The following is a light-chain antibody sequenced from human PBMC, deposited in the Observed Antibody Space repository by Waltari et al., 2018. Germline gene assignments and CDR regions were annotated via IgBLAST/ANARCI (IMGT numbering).Light chain of an antibody. CDR1: SSGVGGYNY. Sequence: QSALTQPASVSGSPGQSITIPCTGTSSGVGGYNYVSWYQQHPGKAPKLMIYEVSNRPSGVSNRFSGSKSGNTASLTISGLQAEDEADYYCSSYTSSSTYVFGTGTKVTVL. J-gene: IGLJ1*01. CDR2: EVS. V-gene: IGLV2-14*01. CDR3: SSYTSSSTYV.